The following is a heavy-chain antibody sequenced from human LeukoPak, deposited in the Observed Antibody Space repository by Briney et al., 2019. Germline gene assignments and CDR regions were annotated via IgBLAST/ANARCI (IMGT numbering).Heavy chain of an antibody. Sequence: SQTLSLTCAIPVDSVSRNGVAWNWIRQSPSRCLEWLGRTYYTSKWYNDYAVSVKGRIIINPDTSKNQFSLQLNSVTPEDTAVYYCARGATRVFDYWGQGTLVTVSS. J-gene: IGHJ4*02. CDR1: VDSVSRNGVA. D-gene: IGHD5-12*01. CDR3: ARGATRVFDY. V-gene: IGHV6-1*01. CDR2: TYYTSKWYN.